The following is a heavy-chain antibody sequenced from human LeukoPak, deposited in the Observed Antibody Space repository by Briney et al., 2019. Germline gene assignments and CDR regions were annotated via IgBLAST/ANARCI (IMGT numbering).Heavy chain of an antibody. V-gene: IGHV4-59*11. CDR2: IYYIGST. CDR3: ARTYTSSWLLFDY. CDR1: GGSISSHY. J-gene: IGHJ4*02. D-gene: IGHD6-13*01. Sequence: SETLSLTCTISGGSISSHYWSWIRQPPGKGLEWIGYIYYIGSTNYNPSLKSRVIMSLDTSKNQFSLKLSSVTAADTALYYCARTYTSSWLLFDYWGQGTLVTVSS.